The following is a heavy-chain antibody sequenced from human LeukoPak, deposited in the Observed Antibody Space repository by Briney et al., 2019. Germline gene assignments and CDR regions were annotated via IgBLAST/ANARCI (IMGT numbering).Heavy chain of an antibody. CDR1: GFTFSSYA. Sequence: PGGSLRLSCAASGFTFSSYAMHWVRQAPGKVLEWVAVISYDGSNKYYADSVKGRFTISRDNSKNTLYLQMNSLRAEDTAVYYCARDGTGAFDIWGQGTMVTVSS. D-gene: IGHD1-1*01. J-gene: IGHJ3*02. CDR2: ISYDGSNK. CDR3: ARDGTGAFDI. V-gene: IGHV3-30*04.